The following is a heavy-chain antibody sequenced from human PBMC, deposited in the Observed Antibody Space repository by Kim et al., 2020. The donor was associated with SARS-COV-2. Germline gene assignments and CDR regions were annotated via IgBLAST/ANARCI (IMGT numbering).Heavy chain of an antibody. Sequence: KFQGRVTITADKSTSTAYMELSSLRSEDTAVYYCARDPAGSIAARPTDYWGQGTLVTVSS. CDR3: ARDPAGSIAARPTDY. J-gene: IGHJ4*02. V-gene: IGHV1-69*04. D-gene: IGHD6-6*01.